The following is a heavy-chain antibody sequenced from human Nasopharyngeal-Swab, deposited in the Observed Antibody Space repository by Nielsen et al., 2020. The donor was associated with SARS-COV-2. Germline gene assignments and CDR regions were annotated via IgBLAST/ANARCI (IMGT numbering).Heavy chain of an antibody. V-gene: IGHV3-74*01. Sequence: GESLKISCAASGFTFRGHWMHWVRQAPGKGLVGVSRIDLAGTATSYADSVKGRFTISRDNAKNTLYLQMNSLRADDTAVYYCARDVGGRDNYWGQGALVTVSS. CDR3: ARDVGGRDNY. CDR2: IDLAGTAT. D-gene: IGHD2-15*01. CDR1: GFTFRGHW. J-gene: IGHJ4*02.